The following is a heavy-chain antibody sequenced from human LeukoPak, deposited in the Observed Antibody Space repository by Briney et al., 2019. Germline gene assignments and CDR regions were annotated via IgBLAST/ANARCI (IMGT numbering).Heavy chain of an antibody. D-gene: IGHD3-3*01. CDR3: ARGGYYDFWSGYYRGSGQNWFDP. J-gene: IGHJ5*02. Sequence: SVKVSCKASGGTFSSYAISWVRQAPGQGLEWMGGIIPIFGTADYAQKFQGRVTITADESTSTAYMELSSLGSEDTAVYYCARGGYYDFWSGYYRGSGQNWFDPWGQGTLVTVSS. CDR2: IIPIFGTA. V-gene: IGHV1-69*13. CDR1: GGTFSSYA.